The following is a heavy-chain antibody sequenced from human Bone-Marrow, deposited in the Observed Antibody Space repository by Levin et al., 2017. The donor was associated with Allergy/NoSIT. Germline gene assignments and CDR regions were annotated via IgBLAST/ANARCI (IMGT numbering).Heavy chain of an antibody. V-gene: IGHV3-23*01. CDR1: TSTFGSYA. J-gene: IGHJ5*02. CDR3: ARGPWEQPFDWFDP. Sequence: AGGSLRLSCVASTSTFGSYAMSWVRQAPAMGLEWIASIGNSGDVTHYAGSVKGRFTVSRDNSKNTLYLQMSSLRVEDTAIYYCARGPWEQPFDWFDPWGQGTLVTVSS. CDR2: IGNSGDVT. D-gene: IGHD1/OR15-1a*01.